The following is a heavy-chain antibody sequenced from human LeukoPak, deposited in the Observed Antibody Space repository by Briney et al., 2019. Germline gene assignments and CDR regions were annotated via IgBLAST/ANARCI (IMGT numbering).Heavy chain of an antibody. D-gene: IGHD2-15*01. J-gene: IGHJ4*02. Sequence: GGSLRLSCAASGFTFSDYYMSWIRQAPGKGLGWVSYISSSGSTIYYADSVKGRFTISRDNAKNSLYLQMNSLRAEDTAVYYCARDLGVGLSYDYADYWGQGTLVTVSS. CDR1: GFTFSDYY. CDR2: ISSSGSTI. V-gene: IGHV3-11*01. CDR3: ARDLGVGLSYDYADY.